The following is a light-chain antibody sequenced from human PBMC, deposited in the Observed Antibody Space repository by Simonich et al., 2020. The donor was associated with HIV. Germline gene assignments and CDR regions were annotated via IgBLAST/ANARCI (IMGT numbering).Light chain of an antibody. CDR1: RGISTW. Sequence: DIPLIQSTFSVSASVGDSVPITCRASRGISTWLAWYQQKPGRSPKLLLYAASRLESGVPSRFSGSGSGTDYTLTISSLQPEDFATYYCQQYYSTPRTFGQGTKVEIK. J-gene: IGKJ1*01. CDR2: AAS. CDR3: QQYYSTPRT. V-gene: IGKV1-NL1*01.